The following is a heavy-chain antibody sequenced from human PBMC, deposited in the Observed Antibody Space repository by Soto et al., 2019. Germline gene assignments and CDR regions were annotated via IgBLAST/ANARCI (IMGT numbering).Heavy chain of an antibody. CDR2: ISSSSSYI. CDR1: GFTFSSYS. V-gene: IGHV3-21*01. D-gene: IGHD3-10*01. Sequence: GGSLRLSCAASGFTFSSYSMNWVRQAPGKGLEWVSSISSSSSYIYYADSVKGRFTISRDNAKNSLYLQMNSLRAEDTAGYYCARDLMVRGVIERIFFFDYWGQGTLVTGSS. J-gene: IGHJ4*02. CDR3: ARDLMVRGVIERIFFFDY.